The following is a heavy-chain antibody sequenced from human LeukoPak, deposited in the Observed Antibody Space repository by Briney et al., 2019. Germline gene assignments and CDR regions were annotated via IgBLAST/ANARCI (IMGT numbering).Heavy chain of an antibody. D-gene: IGHD1-26*01. V-gene: IGHV4-59*11. Sequence: PSETLSLTCSVSGRSISSLYWSWIRQPPGKGREWIGYIFNSGTTNYNPSLKSRVTISVDTSKNQFSLKLSSVTAADTAVYYCVRGAGYSGFDPWGQGTLVTVSS. CDR2: IFNSGTT. J-gene: IGHJ5*02. CDR1: GRSISSLY. CDR3: VRGAGYSGFDP.